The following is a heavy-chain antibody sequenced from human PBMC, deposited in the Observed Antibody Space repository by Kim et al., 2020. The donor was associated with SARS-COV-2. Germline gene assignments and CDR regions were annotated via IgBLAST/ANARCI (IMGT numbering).Heavy chain of an antibody. J-gene: IGHJ6*02. Sequence: KFQGRVTMTRDTSTSTVYMELSSLRSEDTAVYYCAGGTMVRGVRAYGMDVWGQGTTVTVSS. V-gene: IGHV1-46*01. D-gene: IGHD3-10*01. CDR3: AGGTMVRGVRAYGMDV.